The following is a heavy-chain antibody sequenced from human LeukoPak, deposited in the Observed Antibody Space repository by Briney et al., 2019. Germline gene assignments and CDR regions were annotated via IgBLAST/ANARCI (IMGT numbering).Heavy chain of an antibody. Sequence: GGSLRLSCAASGFTFSSYSMNWVRQAPGKGLEWVSYISSSSSTIYYADSVKGRFTISRDNAKNSLYLQMNSLRAEDTAVYYCARDRVTYSSGWLDAFDIWGQGTMVTVSS. CDR2: ISSSSSTI. D-gene: IGHD6-19*01. V-gene: IGHV3-48*04. CDR3: ARDRVTYSSGWLDAFDI. CDR1: GFTFSSYS. J-gene: IGHJ3*02.